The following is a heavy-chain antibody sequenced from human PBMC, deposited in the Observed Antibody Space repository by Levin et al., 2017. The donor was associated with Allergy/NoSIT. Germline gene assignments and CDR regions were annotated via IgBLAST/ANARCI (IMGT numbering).Heavy chain of an antibody. CDR2: IHYDGKKS. CDR3: VRGRGDWFDP. D-gene: IGHD3-10*01. Sequence: LSLTCAASGFTFGDFNIHWVRQTPGEGLEWVAIIHYDGKKSFYANSVEGRFAISRDNSNNIVYLQMNGLRVGDTAVYFCVRGRGDWFDPWGQGTLVTVSS. J-gene: IGHJ5*02. CDR1: GFTFGDFN. V-gene: IGHV3-30*09.